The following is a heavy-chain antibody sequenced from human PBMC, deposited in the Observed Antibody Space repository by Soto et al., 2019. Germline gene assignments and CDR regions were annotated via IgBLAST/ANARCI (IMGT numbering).Heavy chain of an antibody. CDR2: MYYSGST. CDR3: ARGAVRDNWNFAYYYGMDV. CDR1: GASVSSRSHY. D-gene: IGHD1-7*01. Sequence: ASETLSLTCAVSGASVSSRSHYWGWVRQPPGKGLEWIGSMYYSGSTYYNPSLKSRVTISVDTSKNQFSLKLSSVTAADTAVYYCARGAVRDNWNFAYYYGMDVWGQGTTVTVSS. J-gene: IGHJ6*02. V-gene: IGHV4-39*01.